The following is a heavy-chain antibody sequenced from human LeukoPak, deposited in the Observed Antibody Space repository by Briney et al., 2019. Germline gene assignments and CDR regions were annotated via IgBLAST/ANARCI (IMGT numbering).Heavy chain of an antibody. Sequence: SETLSLTCTVSGGSISSYYWSWIRQPPGKGLEWIGEIYHSGSTNYNPSLKSRVTISVDKSKNQFSLKLSSVTAADTAVYYCARSRDYDFWSDYYYYMDVWGKGTTVTVSS. J-gene: IGHJ6*03. V-gene: IGHV4-59*12. CDR1: GGSISSYY. CDR2: IYHSGST. D-gene: IGHD3-3*01. CDR3: ARSRDYDFWSDYYYYMDV.